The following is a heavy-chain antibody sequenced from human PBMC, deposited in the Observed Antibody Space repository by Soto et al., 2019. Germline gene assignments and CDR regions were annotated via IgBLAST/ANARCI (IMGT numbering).Heavy chain of an antibody. Sequence: EVQLLESGGGLVQPGGSLRLSCAASGFTFSSYAMSWVRQAPGKGLEWVSAISGSGGSTYYADSVKGRFTISRDTSKNTLYLQMNSLRAEDTAVYYCVGIVRINWFDPWGQGTLVTVSS. J-gene: IGHJ5*02. CDR3: VGIVRINWFDP. V-gene: IGHV3-23*01. D-gene: IGHD6-6*01. CDR1: GFTFSSYA. CDR2: ISGSGGST.